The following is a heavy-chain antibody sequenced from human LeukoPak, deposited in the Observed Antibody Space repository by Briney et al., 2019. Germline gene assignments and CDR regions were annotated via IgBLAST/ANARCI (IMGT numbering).Heavy chain of an antibody. J-gene: IGHJ6*03. V-gene: IGHV3-21*05. CDR3: ARDPYSGNYGNYYYYYMDV. Sequence: GSLRLSCAASGFTFSSYEMNWVRQAPGKGLEWVSYITSSGTYIFYADSVKGRFTISRDNAKNSLYLQMNSLGPEDTAVYYCARDPYSGNYGNYYYYYMDVWGKGTTVTISS. CDR2: ITSSGTYI. CDR1: GFTFSSYE. D-gene: IGHD1-26*01.